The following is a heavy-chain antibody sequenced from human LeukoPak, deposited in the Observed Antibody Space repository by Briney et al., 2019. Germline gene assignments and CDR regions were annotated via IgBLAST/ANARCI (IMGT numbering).Heavy chain of an antibody. D-gene: IGHD3-22*01. CDR1: GFTVSRNY. Sequence: GGSLRLSCAASGFTVSRNYMSWVRQAPGKGLECVSVIYSGGNTYYTDSVKGRFTISRDNAKNSLYLQMNSLRAEDTAVYYCASLVTMIPRREELNAFDIWGQGTMVTVSS. J-gene: IGHJ3*02. V-gene: IGHV3-66*01. CDR3: ASLVTMIPRREELNAFDI. CDR2: IYSGGNT.